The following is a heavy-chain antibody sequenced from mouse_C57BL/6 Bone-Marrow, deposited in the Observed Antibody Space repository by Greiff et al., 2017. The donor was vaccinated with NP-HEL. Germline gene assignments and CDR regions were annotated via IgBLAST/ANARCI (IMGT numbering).Heavy chain of an antibody. V-gene: IGHV1-19*01. Sequence: VQLQQSGPVLVKPGASVKMSCKASGYTFTDYYMNWVKQSHGKSLEWIGVINPYNGGTSYNQKFKGKATLTVDKSSSTAYMELNSLTSEDSAVYYCARDSSGPFDYWGQGTTLTAAS. CDR1: GYTFTDYY. CDR2: INPYNGGT. J-gene: IGHJ2*01. D-gene: IGHD3-2*02. CDR3: ARDSSGPFDY.